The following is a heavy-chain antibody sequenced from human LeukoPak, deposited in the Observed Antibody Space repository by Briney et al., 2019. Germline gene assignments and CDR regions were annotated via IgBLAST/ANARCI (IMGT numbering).Heavy chain of an antibody. D-gene: IGHD3-3*01. CDR1: GYTFTSYG. V-gene: IGHV1-18*01. J-gene: IGHJ4*02. Sequence: ASVKVSCKASGYTFTSYGISWVRQAPGQGLEWMGWISAYNGNTNYAQKLQGRVTMTTDTSTSTAYMELRSLRSDDTAVYYCARDPTPGGNYDFWSGYPDYWGQGTLVTVSS. CDR3: ARDPTPGGNYDFWSGYPDY. CDR2: ISAYNGNT.